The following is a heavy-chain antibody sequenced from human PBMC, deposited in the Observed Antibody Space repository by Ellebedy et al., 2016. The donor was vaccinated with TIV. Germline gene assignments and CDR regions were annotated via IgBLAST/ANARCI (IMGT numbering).Heavy chain of an antibody. Sequence: GGSLRLSCAASGFNFSSYSMHWVRQAPGKGPEWVSGISWDSNYIGYADSVKGRFTISRENAKKSLYLQMNALRTEDTAVYYCAKAQYGSGSYQAIQHWGQGTLVTVSS. CDR2: ISWDSNYI. CDR1: GFNFSSYS. D-gene: IGHD3-10*01. CDR3: AKAQYGSGSYQAIQH. V-gene: IGHV3-9*01. J-gene: IGHJ1*01.